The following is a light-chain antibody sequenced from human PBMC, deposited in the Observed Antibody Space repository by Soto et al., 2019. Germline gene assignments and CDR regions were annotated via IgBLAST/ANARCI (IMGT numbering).Light chain of an antibody. V-gene: IGLV2-8*01. Sequence: QSALTQPPSASGSPGQSVTISCTGTSSDVGGYNYVSWYQQHPDKAPKLMIYEVSKRPSGVPDRLSGSKSGNTASLTVSGLQTEDEADYYCSSYAGANNYVVFGGGTKLTVL. CDR2: EVS. CDR3: SSYAGANNYVV. CDR1: SSDVGGYNY. J-gene: IGLJ2*01.